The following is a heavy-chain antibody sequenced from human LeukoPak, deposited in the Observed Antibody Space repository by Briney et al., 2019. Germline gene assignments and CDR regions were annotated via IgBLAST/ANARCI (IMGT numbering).Heavy chain of an antibody. V-gene: IGHV3-30-3*01. D-gene: IGHD2-2*01. CDR1: GFTFSNYA. J-gene: IGHJ4*02. CDR2: ISYDGSNK. CDR3: ARYCSSTSCYDY. Sequence: AGGSLRLSCAASGFTFSNYAMLWVRQAPGKGLEWVAVISYDGSNKYYADSVKGRFTISRDNSKNTLYLQMNSLRAEDTAVYYCARYCSSTSCYDYWGQGTLVTVSS.